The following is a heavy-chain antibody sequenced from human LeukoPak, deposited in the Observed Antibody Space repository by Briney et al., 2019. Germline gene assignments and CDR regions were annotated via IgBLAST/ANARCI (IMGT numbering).Heavy chain of an antibody. D-gene: IGHD2-21*01. CDR3: AKDRGVVVIAMIDY. J-gene: IGHJ4*02. CDR1: GFTFSSYG. Sequence: PGGSLRLSCAASGFTFSSYGMHWVRQAPGKGLEWVAFIRYDGSNKYYADCVKGRFTISRENSKNTLYLQMNSLRAEDTAVYYCAKDRGVVVIAMIDYWGQGTLVTVSS. V-gene: IGHV3-30*02. CDR2: IRYDGSNK.